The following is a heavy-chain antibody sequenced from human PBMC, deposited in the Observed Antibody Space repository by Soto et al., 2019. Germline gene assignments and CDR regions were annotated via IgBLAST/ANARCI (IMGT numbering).Heavy chain of an antibody. J-gene: IGHJ4*02. V-gene: IGHV1-46*01. CDR1: GYTFTSYY. CDR3: ALDSDSHEYSSSLLNHY. CDR2: INPSGGST. Sequence: ASVKVSCKASGYTFTSYYMHWVRQAPGQGLEWMGIINPSGGSTSYAQKFQGRVTMTRDTSTSTVYMELSSLRSEDTAAYYCALDSDSHEYSSSLLNHYWGQGTLVTVSS. D-gene: IGHD6-6*01.